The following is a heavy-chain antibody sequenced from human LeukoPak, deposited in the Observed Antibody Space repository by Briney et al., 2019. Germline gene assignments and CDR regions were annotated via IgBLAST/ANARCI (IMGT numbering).Heavy chain of an antibody. CDR1: GFTFSSYA. D-gene: IGHD1-26*01. J-gene: IGHJ4*02. CDR2: ISYDGSNK. CDR3: AKTKLGATVAIHDY. Sequence: GRSLRLSCAASGFTFSSYAMHWVRQAPGKGLEWVAVISYDGSNKYYADSVKGRFTISRDNSKNTLYLQMTSLRPEDTAVYYCAKTKLGATVAIHDYWGQGTLVTVSS. V-gene: IGHV3-30-3*02.